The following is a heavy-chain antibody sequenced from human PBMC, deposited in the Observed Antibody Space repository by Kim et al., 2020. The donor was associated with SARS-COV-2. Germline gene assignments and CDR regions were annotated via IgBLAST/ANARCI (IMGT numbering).Heavy chain of an antibody. CDR3: ARPSSSHFDF. V-gene: IGHV3-33*05. CDR2: ISNDGPTA. CDR1: GFIFRNFG. D-gene: IGHD3-10*01. J-gene: IGHJ4*02. Sequence: GESLKISCAASGFIFRNFGMHWVRQAPGKGLEWVAFISNDGPTAIYADSVRGRFTISRDYSENKLYLQLDSLSAGDTAVYYCARPSSSHFDFWGQGTLVTVSS.